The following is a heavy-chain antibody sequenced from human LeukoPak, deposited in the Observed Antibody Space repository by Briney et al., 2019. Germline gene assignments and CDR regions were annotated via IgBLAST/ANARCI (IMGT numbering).Heavy chain of an antibody. Sequence: GASVKVSYRASGYTFTSYDINWVRQATGQGLEWMGWMNPNSGNTGYAQKFQGRVTMTRNTSISTAYMELSSLRSEDTAVYYCARGHNWNFDPWGQGTLVTVSS. CDR2: MNPNSGNT. CDR3: ARGHNWNFDP. V-gene: IGHV1-8*01. CDR1: GYTFTSYD. J-gene: IGHJ5*02. D-gene: IGHD1-7*01.